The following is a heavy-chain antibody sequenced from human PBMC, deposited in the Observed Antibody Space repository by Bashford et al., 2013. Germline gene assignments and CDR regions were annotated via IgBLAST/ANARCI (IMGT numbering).Heavy chain of an antibody. J-gene: IGHJ3*02. Sequence: SWVRQAPGKGLEWLSGISSNGGSKYYADSVKGRFTISRDNSRNTVDLQMNRLGTEDTALYYCAKKDSRQDVFDIWGQGTMVTVSS. D-gene: IGHD5-18*01. V-gene: IGHV3-23*01. CDR3: AKKDSRQDVFDI. CDR2: ISSNGGSK.